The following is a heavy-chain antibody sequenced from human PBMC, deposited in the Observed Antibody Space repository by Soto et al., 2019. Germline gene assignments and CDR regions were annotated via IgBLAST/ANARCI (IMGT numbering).Heavy chain of an antibody. V-gene: IGHV5-51*01. Sequence: PXESLKIAFKGSGYSLSNYWIAWVRQIPGKGLEYMGIIYPSDSQTRYGPSFQGQVTISADKSISTAYLQWSSLKASDTAIYYCARHGFYGDYSSNYFDPWGQGTLVTVSS. J-gene: IGHJ5*02. CDR1: GYSLSNYW. D-gene: IGHD4-17*01. CDR2: IYPSDSQT. CDR3: ARHGFYGDYSSNYFDP.